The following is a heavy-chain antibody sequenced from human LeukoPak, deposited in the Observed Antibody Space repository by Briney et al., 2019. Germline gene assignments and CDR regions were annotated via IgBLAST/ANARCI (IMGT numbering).Heavy chain of an antibody. CDR1: GFTFSSYW. J-gene: IGHJ4*02. V-gene: IGHV3-74*01. CDR2: ISSDGSSA. CDR3: ARVFAGYFDY. Sequence: PGGSLRLSCAASGFTFSSYWMHWVRQAPGKGLVWVSRISSDGSSATYADSVKGRFTISRDNAKSTLYLQMNSLRAEDTAVYYCARVFAGYFDYWGQGTLVTVSS. D-gene: IGHD2-21*01.